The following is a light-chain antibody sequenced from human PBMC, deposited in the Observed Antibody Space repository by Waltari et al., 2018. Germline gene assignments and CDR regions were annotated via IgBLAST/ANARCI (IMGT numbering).Light chain of an antibody. CDR2: ATS. CDR3: QQSYSTLWT. V-gene: IGKV1-39*01. J-gene: IGKJ1*01. CDR1: QSISNN. Sequence: DIQMTQSPSSLSASVGDRVTIPCRASQSISNNLNWYQQKPGKAPKLLIYATSVLQSGVPSRFSGRGSGTDFTLTISSLQPEDFATYYCQQSYSTLWTFGQGTKVEIK.